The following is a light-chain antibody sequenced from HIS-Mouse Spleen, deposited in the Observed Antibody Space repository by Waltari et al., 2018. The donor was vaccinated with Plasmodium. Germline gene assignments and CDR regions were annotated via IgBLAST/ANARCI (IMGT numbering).Light chain of an antibody. CDR3: YSTDSSGNHRV. CDR2: EDS. J-gene: IGLJ3*02. Sequence: SYELTQPPSVSVSPGQTARITCSGDALPKKYAYWYQQKSGQAPVLVSYEDSKLPSGIPERFSGSSSGTMATLTISGAQVEDEADYYCYSTDSSGNHRVFGGGTKLTVL. CDR1: ALPKKY. V-gene: IGLV3-10*01.